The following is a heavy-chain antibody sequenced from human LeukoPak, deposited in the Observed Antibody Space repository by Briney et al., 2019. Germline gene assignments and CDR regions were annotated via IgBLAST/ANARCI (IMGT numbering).Heavy chain of an antibody. J-gene: IGHJ4*02. V-gene: IGHV1-24*01. D-gene: IGHD6-19*01. Sequence: ASVKVSCKASGGTFSSYAISWVRQAPGKGLEWMGGFDPEDGETIYAQKFQGRVTMTEDTSTDTAYMELSSLRSEDTAVYYCATTHQAVAGLSTSDYWGQGTLVTVSS. CDR1: GGTFSSYA. CDR3: ATTHQAVAGLSTSDY. CDR2: FDPEDGET.